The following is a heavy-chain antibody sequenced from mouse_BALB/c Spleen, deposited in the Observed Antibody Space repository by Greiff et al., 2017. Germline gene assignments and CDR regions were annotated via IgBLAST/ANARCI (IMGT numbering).Heavy chain of an antibody. CDR3: TRGSSYGYFDV. V-gene: IGHV1S81*02. CDR1: GYTFTSYW. D-gene: IGHD1-1*01. J-gene: IGHJ1*01. CDR2: INPSNGGT. Sequence: QVQLQQPGAELVKPGASVKLSCKASGYTFTSYWMYWVKQRPGQGLERIGEINPSNGGTNYNEKFKSKATLTVDKSSSTAYMQLSSLTSEESVVYYCTRGSSYGYFDVWGAGTTVTVSS.